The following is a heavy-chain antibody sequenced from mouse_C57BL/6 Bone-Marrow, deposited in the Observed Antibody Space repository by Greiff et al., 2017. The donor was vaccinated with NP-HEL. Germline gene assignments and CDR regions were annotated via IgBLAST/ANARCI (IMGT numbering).Heavy chain of an antibody. J-gene: IGHJ3*01. D-gene: IGHD2-5*01. CDR2: IDPSDSET. CDR1: GYTFTSYW. CDR3: ARDYYSNYGFAY. Sequence: QVQLKQPGAELVRPGSSVKLSCKASGYTFTSYWMHWVKQRPIQGLEWIGNIDPSDSETHYNQKFKDKATLTVDKSSSTAYMQLSSLTSEDSAVYYCARDYYSNYGFAYWGQGTLVTVSA. V-gene: IGHV1-52*01.